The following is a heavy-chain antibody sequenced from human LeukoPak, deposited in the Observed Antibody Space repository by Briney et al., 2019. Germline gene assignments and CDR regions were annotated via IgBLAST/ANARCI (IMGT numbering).Heavy chain of an antibody. J-gene: IGHJ3*02. V-gene: IGHV1-18*01. CDR2: ISAYNGNT. D-gene: IGHD2-2*01. Sequence: GASVKVSCKASGYTFTSYGISWVRQAPGQGLEWMGWISAYNGNTNYAQKLQGRVTMTTDTSTSTAYMELRSLRSDDTAVYYCARYCSSTSCYSGAFDIWGQGTMVTVSS. CDR1: GYTFTSYG. CDR3: ARYCSSTSCYSGAFDI.